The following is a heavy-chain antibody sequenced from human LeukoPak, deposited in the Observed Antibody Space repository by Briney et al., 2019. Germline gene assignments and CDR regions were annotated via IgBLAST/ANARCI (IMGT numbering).Heavy chain of an antibody. J-gene: IGHJ4*02. D-gene: IGHD6-13*01. Sequence: GAALKISFKVSGYDFTTHWIGWVRRMPGKGVGWMGIIYPGESDTKYCPSFQGQVTFSVDQSSSSVYLQWSSLKASDPAIYYCARSFRSTWYPHLDYWGQGTLVTVSS. CDR1: GYDFTTHW. CDR2: IYPGESDT. V-gene: IGHV5-51*01. CDR3: ARSFRSTWYPHLDY.